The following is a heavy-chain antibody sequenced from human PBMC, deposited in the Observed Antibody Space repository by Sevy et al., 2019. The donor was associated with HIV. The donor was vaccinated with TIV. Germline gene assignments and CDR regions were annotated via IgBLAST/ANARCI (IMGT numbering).Heavy chain of an antibody. D-gene: IGHD2-2*01. CDR3: ARHCSGTSCSHAFDI. J-gene: IGHJ3*02. CDR1: GGSFSGYY. CDR2: INHSGST. V-gene: IGHV4-34*01. Sequence: SETLSLTCAVYGGSFSGYYWSWIRQPPGKGLEWIGEINHSGSTNYNPSLKSRVTISVDTSKNQFSLKLSSVTAADTALYYCARHCSGTSCSHAFDIWGQRTMVTASS.